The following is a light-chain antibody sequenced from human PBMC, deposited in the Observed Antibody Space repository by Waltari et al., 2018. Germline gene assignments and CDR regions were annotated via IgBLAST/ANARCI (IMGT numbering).Light chain of an antibody. CDR2: DVS. CDR3: GSYTSSDTWI. Sequence: QSALTQPASVSGSPGQSITISCTGTSDDVGGYDYVSWYQHHPGKAPKLIIYDVSDRPSGVSNRFSGSRSDNTASLAISGLQAEDEAHYYCGSYTSSDTWIFGGGTKLTVL. V-gene: IGLV2-14*03. CDR1: SDDVGGYDY. J-gene: IGLJ2*01.